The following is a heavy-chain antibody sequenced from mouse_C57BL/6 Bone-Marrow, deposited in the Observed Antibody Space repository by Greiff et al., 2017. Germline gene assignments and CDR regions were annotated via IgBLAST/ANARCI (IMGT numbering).Heavy chain of an antibody. CDR1: GYTFTDYY. D-gene: IGHD1-1*02. V-gene: IGHV1-19*01. CDR3: ARWLLWDY. J-gene: IGHJ2*01. CDR2: INPYNGGT. Sequence: EVKLQASGPVLVKPGASVKMSCKASGYTFTDYYMNWVKQSHGKSLEWIGVINPYNGGTSYNQKFKGKATLTVDKSSSTAYMELNSLTSEDSAVYYCARWLLWDYWGQGTTLTVSS.